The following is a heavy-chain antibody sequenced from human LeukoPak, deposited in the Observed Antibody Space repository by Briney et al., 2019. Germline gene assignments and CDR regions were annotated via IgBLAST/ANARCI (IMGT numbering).Heavy chain of an antibody. Sequence: TSETLSLTCAVPGYSISSGYYWGWIRQPPGKGLGWIGSIYHSGSTYYNPSLKSRVTISVDTSKNQFSLQLSSVTAADTAVYYCARHRTCSSTSCYTGLFDYWGQGTLVTVSS. CDR1: GYSISSGYY. CDR2: IYHSGST. CDR3: ARHRTCSSTSCYTGLFDY. D-gene: IGHD2-2*02. J-gene: IGHJ4*02. V-gene: IGHV4-38-2*01.